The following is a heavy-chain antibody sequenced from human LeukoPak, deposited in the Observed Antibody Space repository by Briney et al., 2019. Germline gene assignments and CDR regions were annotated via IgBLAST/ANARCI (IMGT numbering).Heavy chain of an antibody. J-gene: IGHJ6*03. V-gene: IGHV1-18*01. CDR1: GYTFTSYG. D-gene: IGHD4-23*01. CDR2: ISAYNGNT. CDR3: AALGYGGNPNYYYYMDV. Sequence: ASVKVSCKASGYTFTSYGISWVRQAPGQGLEWMGWISAYNGNTNYAQKLQGRVTMTTDTSTSTAYMELSSLRSEDTAVYYCAALGYGGNPNYYYYMDVWGKGTTVTVSS.